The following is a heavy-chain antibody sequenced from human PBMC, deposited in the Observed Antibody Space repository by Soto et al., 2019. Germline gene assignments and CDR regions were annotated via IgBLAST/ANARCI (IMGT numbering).Heavy chain of an antibody. CDR1: CGSFRGYY. Sequence: PSDTLSLTCAVHCGSFRGYYWTWIRQPPGTGLEWIGEINHSGSTNYNPSLKSRVTISVDTSKNQFSLKLTPVTAADTAVYYCARDKITGLFDYWGQGTLVTVS. J-gene: IGHJ4*02. CDR3: ARDKITGLFDY. CDR2: INHSGST. D-gene: IGHD2-8*02. V-gene: IGHV4-34*01.